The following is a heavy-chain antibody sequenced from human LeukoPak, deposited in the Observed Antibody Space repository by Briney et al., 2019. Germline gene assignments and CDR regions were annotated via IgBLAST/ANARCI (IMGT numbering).Heavy chain of an antibody. Sequence: GGSLRLSCAASGFTFSSYGMSWVRQAPGKGLEWVSAISGSGGSTYYADSVKGRFTISRDNSKNTLYLQMNSLRAEDTAVYYCAKCIVGATGYGYYFDYWGQGTLVTVSS. V-gene: IGHV3-23*01. D-gene: IGHD1-26*01. CDR2: ISGSGGST. CDR3: AKCIVGATGYGYYFDY. CDR1: GFTFSSYG. J-gene: IGHJ4*02.